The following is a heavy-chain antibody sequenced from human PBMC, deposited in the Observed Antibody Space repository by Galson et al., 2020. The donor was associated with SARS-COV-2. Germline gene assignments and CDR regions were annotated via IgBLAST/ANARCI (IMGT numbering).Heavy chain of an antibody. D-gene: IGHD2-8*01. Sequence: GESLKISCKASGYTFTSFGISWVRQAPGQGLEWMGWISPYNSNTNYAQNLQGRVTMTTDTSATTAYMELRSLRSDDTAVYYCARPSLRKGVCDYWGQGTLVTVSS. J-gene: IGHJ4*02. CDR2: ISPYNSNT. CDR3: ARPSLRKGVCDY. CDR1: GYTFTSFG. V-gene: IGHV1-18*01.